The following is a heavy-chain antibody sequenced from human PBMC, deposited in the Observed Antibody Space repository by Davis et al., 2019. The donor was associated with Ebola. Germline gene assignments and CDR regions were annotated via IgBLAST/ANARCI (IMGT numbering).Heavy chain of an antibody. Sequence: MPSETLSLTCTVSGGSISSSSYYWGWIRQPPGKGLEWIGSIYYSGSTYYNPSLKSRVTISVDTSKNQFSLKLSSVTAADTAVYYCARHRDCSGGSCYRWNNWFDPWGQGTLVTVSS. J-gene: IGHJ5*02. CDR3: ARHRDCSGGSCYRWNNWFDP. CDR1: GGSISSSSYY. V-gene: IGHV4-39*01. CDR2: IYYSGST. D-gene: IGHD2-15*01.